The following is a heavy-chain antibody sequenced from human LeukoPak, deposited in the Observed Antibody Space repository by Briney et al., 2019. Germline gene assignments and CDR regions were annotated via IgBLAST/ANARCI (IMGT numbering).Heavy chain of an antibody. Sequence: GESLQISCKGSGYIFSNYWIGGVRQLPGKGLEWMGIIYPGDSNTKYSPSCQGQVTISADKSISTAYLQWSSLKASDTAIYYCANQGLLGRAFDYWGQGTLVTVSS. V-gene: IGHV5-51*01. CDR1: GYIFSNYW. CDR3: ANQGLLGRAFDY. D-gene: IGHD1-26*01. J-gene: IGHJ4*02. CDR2: IYPGDSNT.